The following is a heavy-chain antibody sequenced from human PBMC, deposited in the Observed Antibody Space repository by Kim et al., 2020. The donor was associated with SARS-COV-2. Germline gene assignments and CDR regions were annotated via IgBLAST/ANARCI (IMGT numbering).Heavy chain of an antibody. D-gene: IGHD5-12*01. V-gene: IGHV3-23*01. CDR3: AKSGGTTTWIRGYYFDY. Sequence: GGSLRLSCAASGFTFSSYAMSWVRQAPGKGLEWVSAISGSGGSTYYADSVKGRFAISRDNSKNTLYLQMNSLRAEDTAVYYCAKSGGTTTWIRGYYFDYWGQGTLVTVSS. CDR2: ISGSGGST. CDR1: GFTFSSYA. J-gene: IGHJ4*02.